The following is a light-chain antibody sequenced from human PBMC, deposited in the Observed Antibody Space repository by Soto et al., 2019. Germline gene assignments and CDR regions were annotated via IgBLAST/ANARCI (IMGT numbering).Light chain of an antibody. J-gene: IGKJ3*01. CDR2: AS. CDR1: QSVSDMY. V-gene: IGKV3-20*01. Sequence: EIVLTQSPGTLSLSPGERATLSCRASQSVSDMYLAWYQHKPGQAPRLLIYASNRATGIPDRFSGSVSGTDFTLNINRLEPEDFAVYYCQHYGTSALFGPGTKVEIK. CDR3: QHYGTSAL.